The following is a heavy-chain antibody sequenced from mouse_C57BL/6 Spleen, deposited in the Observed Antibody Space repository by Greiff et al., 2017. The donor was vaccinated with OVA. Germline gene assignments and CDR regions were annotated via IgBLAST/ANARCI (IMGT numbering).Heavy chain of an antibody. CDR2: IWSGGSA. J-gene: IGHJ1*03. V-gene: IGHV2-2*01. CDR3: ARNGYYGSSPYWYFDV. Sequence: VQLVESGPGLVQPSQSLSITCTVSGFSLTSYGVHWVRQSPGKGLEWLGVIWSGGSAAYNAAFISSLSISKDNSKSQVFFKMNSLKADDTAIYYCARNGYYGSSPYWYFDVWGTGTTVTVSS. CDR1: GFSLTSYG. D-gene: IGHD1-1*01.